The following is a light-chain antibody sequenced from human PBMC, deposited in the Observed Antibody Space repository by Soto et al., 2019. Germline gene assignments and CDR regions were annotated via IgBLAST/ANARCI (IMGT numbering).Light chain of an antibody. J-gene: IGLJ1*01. V-gene: IGLV2-8*01. CDR2: EVT. CDR1: SSDVGNYNS. CDR3: SSYAANNRV. Sequence: QSVLTQPPSASGSPGQSVTISCTGTSSDVGNYNSVSWYQQHPGKAPKVIIYEVTKRPSGVPDRFSGSKSGNTASLTVSGLQAEDGADYYCSSYAANNRVFGTGTKVTVL.